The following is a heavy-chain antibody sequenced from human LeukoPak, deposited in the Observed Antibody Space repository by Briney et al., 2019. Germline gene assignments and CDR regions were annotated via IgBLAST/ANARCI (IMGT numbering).Heavy chain of an antibody. D-gene: IGHD3-3*01. CDR3: TRHALTPIFGGEYYYYMDV. J-gene: IGHJ6*03. CDR1: GFTFSGSA. CDR2: IRSKANSYAT. V-gene: IGHV3-73*01. Sequence: GESLKLSCAASGFTFSGSAMHWVRPASGKGLEWVGRIRSKANSYATAYAASVKGRFTISRDDSKNTAYLQMNSLKTEDTAVYYCTRHALTPIFGGEYYYYMDVWGKGTTVTVSS.